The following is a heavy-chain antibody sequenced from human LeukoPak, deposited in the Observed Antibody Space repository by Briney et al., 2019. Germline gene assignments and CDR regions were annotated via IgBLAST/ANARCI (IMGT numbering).Heavy chain of an antibody. V-gene: IGHV3-7*01. J-gene: IGHJ4*02. CDR1: GFTFSSYW. CDR3: ARARRYLGYCSGGSCYGYFDY. D-gene: IGHD2-15*01. CDR2: IKQDGSEK. Sequence: GGSLRLSCAASGFTFSSYWMSWVPQAPGKGLEWVANIKQDGSEKYYVDSVKSRFTISRDNAKNSLYLQMNSLRAEDTAVYYCARARRYLGYCSGGSCYGYFDYWGQGTLVTVSS.